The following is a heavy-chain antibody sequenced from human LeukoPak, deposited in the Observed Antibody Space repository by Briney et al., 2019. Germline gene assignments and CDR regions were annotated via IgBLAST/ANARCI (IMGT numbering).Heavy chain of an antibody. J-gene: IGHJ4*02. CDR1: GVSFRSYG. CDR2: ISYDGSNK. Sequence: GGSLRLSCAVSGVSFRSYGMHWVRQAPGKGLEWVAVISYDGSNKYYADSVKGRFTISRDNSKNTLYLQMNSLRAEDTAVYYCAREADSSSSFRYWGQGTLVTVSS. D-gene: IGHD6-6*01. CDR3: AREADSSSSFRY. V-gene: IGHV3-30*05.